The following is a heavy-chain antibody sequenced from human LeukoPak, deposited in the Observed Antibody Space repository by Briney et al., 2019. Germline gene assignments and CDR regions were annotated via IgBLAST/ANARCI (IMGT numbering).Heavy chain of an antibody. J-gene: IGHJ4*02. CDR2: IKGETDGGTT. CDR3: RSRQAPFDY. CDR1: GLTFSNAW. D-gene: IGHD6-13*01. Sequence: GGSLRLSCAVSGLTFSNAWMNWVRQVPGKGLEWVGRIKGETDGGTTDYAAPVKGRFTISRDDSRNTVYLQMNSLKTDDTAVYYCRSRQAPFDYWGQGTLVTVSS. V-gene: IGHV3-15*07.